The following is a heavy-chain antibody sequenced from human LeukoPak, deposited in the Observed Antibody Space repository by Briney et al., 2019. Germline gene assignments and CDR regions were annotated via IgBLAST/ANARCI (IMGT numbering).Heavy chain of an antibody. Sequence: SVKVSCKASGGTFSSYAISWVRQAPGQGLEWMGRIIPILGIANYAQKFQGRVTITADKSTSTAYMELSSLRSEDTAVYYCAGPGYCSGGSCGYFDYWGQGTLVTVSS. CDR1: GGTFSSYA. CDR2: IIPILGIA. D-gene: IGHD2-15*01. CDR3: AGPGYCSGGSCGYFDY. V-gene: IGHV1-69*04. J-gene: IGHJ4*02.